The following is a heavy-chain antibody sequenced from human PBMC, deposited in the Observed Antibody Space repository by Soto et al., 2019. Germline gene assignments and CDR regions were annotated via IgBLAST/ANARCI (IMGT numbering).Heavy chain of an antibody. CDR2: IYYGGST. J-gene: IGHJ5*02. V-gene: IGHV4-31*03. CDR3: ARDLRLRWQGYNWFDP. D-gene: IGHD5-18*01. Sequence: SETLSLTCTVSGGSISSGGYYWSWIRQHPGKGLEWIGYIYYGGSTYYNPSLKSRVTISVDTSKNQFSLKLSSVTAADTAVYYCARDLRLRWQGYNWFDPWGQGTLVTVSS. CDR1: GGSISSGGYY.